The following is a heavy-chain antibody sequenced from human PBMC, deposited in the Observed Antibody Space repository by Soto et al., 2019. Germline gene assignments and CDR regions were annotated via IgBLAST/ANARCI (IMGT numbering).Heavy chain of an antibody. CDR3: AKGDDSSGYYYGYSAFDI. Sequence: PGGSLRLSCAASGFTFSSYAMSWVRQAPGKGLEWVSAISGSGGSTYYADSVKGRFTISRDSSKNTLYLQMNSLRAEDTAVYYCAKGDDSSGYYYGYSAFDIWGQGTMVTVSS. D-gene: IGHD3-22*01. J-gene: IGHJ3*02. V-gene: IGHV3-23*01. CDR2: ISGSGGST. CDR1: GFTFSSYA.